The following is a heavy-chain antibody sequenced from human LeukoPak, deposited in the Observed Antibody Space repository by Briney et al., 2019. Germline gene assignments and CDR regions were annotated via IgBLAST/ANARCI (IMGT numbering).Heavy chain of an antibody. J-gene: IGHJ4*02. Sequence: GGSLRLSCAASGFTFSSYTMNWVRQAPGKGLEGVSCISGGSSYIYYADSLKGRFTISRDNAKNSLFLQMNSLRAEDTAVYYCARAVDTALVANYFDYWGQGTLVTVSS. V-gene: IGHV3-21*01. CDR3: ARAVDTALVANYFDY. CDR1: GFTFSSYT. CDR2: ISGGSSYI. D-gene: IGHD5-18*01.